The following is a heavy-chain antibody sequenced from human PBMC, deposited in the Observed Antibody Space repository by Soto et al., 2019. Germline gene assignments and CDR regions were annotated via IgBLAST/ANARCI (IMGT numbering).Heavy chain of an antibody. V-gene: IGHV1-8*01. CDR1: GYTFSNYD. CDR3: AKVSRKGYAKDFDY. J-gene: IGHJ4*02. D-gene: IGHD5-18*01. Sequence: QVQLVQSGAELKKPGASVKVSCKASGYTFSNYDMNWVRQATGQGPEWIGWMTPNNGDTGYAQKFQGLVTLTTDISSTKASMELTSLRSEDTASYYCAKVSRKGYAKDFDYWGQGTLSTVSS. CDR2: MTPNNGDT.